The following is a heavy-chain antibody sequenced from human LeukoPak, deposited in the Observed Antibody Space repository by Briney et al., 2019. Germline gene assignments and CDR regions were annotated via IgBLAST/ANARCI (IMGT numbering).Heavy chain of an antibody. V-gene: IGHV3-20*04. J-gene: IGHJ4*02. CDR3: ARALSWVGAKMFYFDY. CDR1: GFTFDDYG. Sequence: GGSLRLSCAASGFTFDDYGMSWVRQAPGKGLEWVSGINWNGGSTGYADSVKGRFTISRDNAKNSLYLQMNSLRAEDTALYYCARALSWVGAKMFYFDYWGQGTLVTVSS. D-gene: IGHD1-26*01. CDR2: INWNGGST.